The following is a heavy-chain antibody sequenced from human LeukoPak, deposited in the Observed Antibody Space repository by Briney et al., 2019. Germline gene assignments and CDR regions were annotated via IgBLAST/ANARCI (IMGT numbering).Heavy chain of an antibody. CDR1: DDSITMYY. V-gene: IGHV4-34*01. Sequence: SETLSLTCSVSDDSITMYYWTWIRQPPGKGLEWIGEINHSGSTNYNPSLKSRVTISLDTFKSQFSLKLRFVTTADTAVYYCAREGDPGSGYNYGNWLDPWGQGTLVTVSS. J-gene: IGHJ5*02. D-gene: IGHD5-24*01. CDR2: INHSGST. CDR3: AREGDPGSGYNYGNWLDP.